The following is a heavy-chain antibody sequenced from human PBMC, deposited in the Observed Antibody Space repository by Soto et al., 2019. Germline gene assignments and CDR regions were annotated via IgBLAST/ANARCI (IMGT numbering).Heavy chain of an antibody. CDR3: ARAQPGYSYGYGLGY. D-gene: IGHD5-18*01. J-gene: IGHJ4*02. Sequence: EVQLVESGGGLVKPGGSLRLSCAASGFTFSSYSMNWVRQAPGKGLEWVSSISSSSSYIYYADSVKGRFTISRDNAKNSLYLQMNSLRAEDTAVYYCARAQPGYSYGYGLGYWGQGTLLTVSS. V-gene: IGHV3-21*01. CDR1: GFTFSSYS. CDR2: ISSSSSYI.